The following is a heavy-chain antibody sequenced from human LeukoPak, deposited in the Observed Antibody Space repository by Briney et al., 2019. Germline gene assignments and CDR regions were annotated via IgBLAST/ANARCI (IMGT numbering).Heavy chain of an antibody. D-gene: IGHD3-22*01. Sequence: GGSLRLSCAASGFTFSDYYMSWIRQAPGKGLEWVSYISSSGSTIYYADSVKGRFTISRDNAKNSLYLQMNSLRAEDTAVYYCAKDSGVTMIVVVSDAFDIWGQGTMVTVSS. CDR3: AKDSGVTMIVVVSDAFDI. J-gene: IGHJ3*02. CDR1: GFTFSDYY. CDR2: ISSSGSTI. V-gene: IGHV3-11*01.